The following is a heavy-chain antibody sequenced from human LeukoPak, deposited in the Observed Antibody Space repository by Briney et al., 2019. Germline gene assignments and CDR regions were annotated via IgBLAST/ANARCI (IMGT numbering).Heavy chain of an antibody. CDR3: ARTYSSGWFDY. Sequence: KESGPTLVKPTQTLTLTCTFSGFSLSTRGVGVGWIRQPPGKALEWLALIYWDDDKRYSPSLKSRLTITKDTSKNQVVLTMTNMDPVDTATYYCARTYSSGWFDYWGQGALVTVSS. CDR1: GFSLSTRGVG. J-gene: IGHJ4*02. D-gene: IGHD6-19*01. CDR2: IYWDDDK. V-gene: IGHV2-5*02.